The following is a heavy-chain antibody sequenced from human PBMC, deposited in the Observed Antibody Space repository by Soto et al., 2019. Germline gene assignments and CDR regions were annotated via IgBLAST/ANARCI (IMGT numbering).Heavy chain of an antibody. CDR3: AHHTRVYYFPYFHL. CDR2: IYWNEDK. D-gene: IGHD3-22*01. J-gene: IGHJ1*01. V-gene: IGHV2-5*01. Sequence: ITLKESGPTLAKPTQTLTLTCTYSGFSISTSGVSVGWLRQPPGKALEWLALIYWNEDKLYTPSLKSSLTISKATSKDHEVLAMTDMYHADTATFFCAHHTRVYYFPYFHLWGQGTLVTVS. CDR1: GFSISTSGVS.